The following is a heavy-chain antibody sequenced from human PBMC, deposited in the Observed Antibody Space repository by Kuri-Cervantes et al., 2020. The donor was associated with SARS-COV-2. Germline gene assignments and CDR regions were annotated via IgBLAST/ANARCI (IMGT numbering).Heavy chain of an antibody. V-gene: IGHV4-59*12. Sequence: SETLSLTCTVSGGSISSYYWSWIRQPPGKGLEWIGYIYYSGSTNYNPSLKSRVTISVDTSKNQFSLKLSSVTAADTAVYYCARVKLRRLAEGYFDYWGQGTLVTVSS. CDR2: IYYSGST. CDR3: ARVKLRRLAEGYFDY. CDR1: GGSISSYY. J-gene: IGHJ4*02. D-gene: IGHD6-6*01.